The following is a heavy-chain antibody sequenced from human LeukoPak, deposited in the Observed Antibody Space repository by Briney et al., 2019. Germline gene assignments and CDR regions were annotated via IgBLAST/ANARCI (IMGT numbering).Heavy chain of an antibody. J-gene: IGHJ4*02. Sequence: GGSLRLSCAASGFSFSNYAMHWVRQAPGKGLEWMAVISYDGSTKYYADSVKGRFTISRDNSKNTLYLQMNSLRVEDTAVYYCAKEGRPKILRDFDYWGQGTLVTVSS. CDR2: ISYDGSTK. V-gene: IGHV3-30*04. CDR1: GFSFSNYA. D-gene: IGHD3-10*01. CDR3: AKEGRPKILRDFDY.